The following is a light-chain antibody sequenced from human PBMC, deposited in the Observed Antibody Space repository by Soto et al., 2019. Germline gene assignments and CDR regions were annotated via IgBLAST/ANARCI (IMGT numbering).Light chain of an antibody. Sequence: QSALTQPPSASGSPGQSVTISCTGTGSDVGGYNYVSWYQQHPGKAPKLMIYEVSKRPSGVPDRFSGSKSGNTASLTVSGLQAEDEADYYCSSYAGSNTVVFGGGTKVTVL. V-gene: IGLV2-8*01. CDR3: SSYAGSNTVV. J-gene: IGLJ2*01. CDR1: GSDVGGYNY. CDR2: EVS.